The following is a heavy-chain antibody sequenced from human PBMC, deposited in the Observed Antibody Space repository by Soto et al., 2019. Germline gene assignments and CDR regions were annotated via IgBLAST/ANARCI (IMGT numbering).Heavy chain of an antibody. CDR3: AKKVNSAPGSQYFDY. CDR2: FRSSGDDGTT. J-gene: IGHJ4*02. Sequence: GGSLRLSCVASGFTFSSYSMSWVRQAPGKGLEWVSGFRSSGDDGTTYYADSVKGRFTISRDNSKNTLFLQMNSLRAEDTAIYYCAKKVNSAPGSQYFDYWGQRTLVPVSS. V-gene: IGHV3-23*01. D-gene: IGHD3-10*01. CDR1: GFTFSSYS.